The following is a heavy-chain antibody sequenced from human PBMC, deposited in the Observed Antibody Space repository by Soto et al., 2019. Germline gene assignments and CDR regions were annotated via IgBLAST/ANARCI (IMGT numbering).Heavy chain of an antibody. J-gene: IGHJ6*04. CDR2: INTKNGGS. CDR3: ASSVTVRPGRGDYRALDV. V-gene: IGHV1-2*06. D-gene: IGHD4-17*01. CDR1: GYPFTAYY. Sequence: QVQLVQSGAEVKKPGASVKVSCKASGYPFTAYYLHWVRQAPGQGLEWVGRINTKNGGSDYAQKFQCRVTMTRDSSISTAYMELNRLTSDDTAVYYWASSVTVRPGRGDYRALDVWGEGTTVTVSS.